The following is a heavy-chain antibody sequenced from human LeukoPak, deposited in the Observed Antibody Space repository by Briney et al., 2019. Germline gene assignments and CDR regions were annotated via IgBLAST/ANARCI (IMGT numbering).Heavy chain of an antibody. D-gene: IGHD2-2*01. CDR1: GGSFSGYY. Sequence: SETLSLTCAVYGGSFSGYYWSWIRQPPGKGLEWIGEINHSGSTNYNPSHKSRVTISVDTSKNQFSLKLSSVTAADTAVYYCARGYQRFDYWGQGTLVTVSS. CDR2: INHSGST. CDR3: ARGYQRFDY. V-gene: IGHV4-34*01. J-gene: IGHJ4*02.